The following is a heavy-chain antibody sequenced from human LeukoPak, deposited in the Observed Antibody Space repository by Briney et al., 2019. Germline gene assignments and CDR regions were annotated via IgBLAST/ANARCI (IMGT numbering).Heavy chain of an antibody. V-gene: IGHV1-69*13. J-gene: IGHJ4*02. CDR1: GGTFSSSA. D-gene: IGHD3-22*01. CDR3: ARGTYYYDSSGYYRLDY. Sequence: SVKVSCKASGGTFSSSAISWVRQAPGQGLEWMGGIIPIFGTANYAQKFQGRVTITADESTSTAYMELSSLRSEDTAVYYCARGTYYYDSSGYYRLDYWGQGTLVTVSS. CDR2: IIPIFGTA.